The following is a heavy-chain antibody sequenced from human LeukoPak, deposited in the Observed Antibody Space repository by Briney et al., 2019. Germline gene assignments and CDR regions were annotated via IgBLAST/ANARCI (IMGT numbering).Heavy chain of an antibody. V-gene: IGHV4-59*08. D-gene: IGHD3-22*01. J-gene: IGHJ4*02. CDR1: GGSISSYY. CDR2: IYYSGST. CDR3: ARMYYYDSSGFFDY. Sequence: PSETLSLTCTVSGGSISSYYWSWIRRPPGKGLEWIGYIYYSGSTNYNPSLKSRVTISVDTSKNQFSLKLSSVTAADTAVYYCARMYYYDSSGFFDYWGQGTLVTVSS.